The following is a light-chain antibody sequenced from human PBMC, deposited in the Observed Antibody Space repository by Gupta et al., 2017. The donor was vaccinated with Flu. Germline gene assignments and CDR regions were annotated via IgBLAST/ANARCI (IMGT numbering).Light chain of an antibody. J-gene: IGKJ2*01. V-gene: IGKV1-5*03. CDR3: QQESSSSYN. CDR2: KAS. CDR1: HSISNW. Sequence: DIQMTQSPSALSASVGDRVTITCRASHSISNWLAWYQQKPGKAPKVLIYKASSLESGVPSRFSGSGSGTESTLTISSRQPDDFATYYCQQESSSSYNFGQGTXLEVK.